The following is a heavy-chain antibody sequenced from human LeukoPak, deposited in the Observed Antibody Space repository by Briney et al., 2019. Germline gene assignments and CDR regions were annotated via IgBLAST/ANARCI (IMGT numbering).Heavy chain of an antibody. CDR1: GSSISSHD. CDR3: ARRYNYVFDY. J-gene: IGHJ4*02. CDR2: IHYSGIA. Sequence: SETLSLTCTVSGSSISSHDWSWIRQPPGKGLEYIEYIHYSGIANYNPSLMSRVTISVDTSKNQISLKLSSVTAADTAVYYCARRYNYVFDYWGQGTLVTVSS. V-gene: IGHV4-59*11. D-gene: IGHD1-1*01.